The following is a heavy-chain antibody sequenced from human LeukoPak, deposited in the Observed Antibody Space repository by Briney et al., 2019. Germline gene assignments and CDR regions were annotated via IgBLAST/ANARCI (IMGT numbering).Heavy chain of an antibody. CDR2: INHSGST. CDR1: GGSFSGYY. J-gene: IGHJ4*02. CDR3: ARGPCSGGSCYLWGYFDY. D-gene: IGHD2-15*01. V-gene: IGHV4-34*01. Sequence: SETLSLTCAVYGGSFSGYYWSWIRQPPGKGLEWIGEINHSGSTNYNPSLKSRVTISVDTSKNQFSLKLSSVTAADTAVYCCARGPCSGGSCYLWGYFDYWGQGTLVTVSS.